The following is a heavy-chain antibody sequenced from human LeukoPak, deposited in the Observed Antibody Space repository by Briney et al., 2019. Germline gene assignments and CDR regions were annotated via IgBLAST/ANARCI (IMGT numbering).Heavy chain of an antibody. D-gene: IGHD1-14*01. CDR1: GGSMSSYY. J-gene: IGHJ4*02. Sequence: SETLSLTCTVSGGSMSSYYWSWIRQPPGKGLEWIAYIHNSGITSYNPSLKSRVTISVDTSKNQFSLELSSVTAADTAVYYCARQPDRRQVALCGQGTLVTVSS. V-gene: IGHV4-59*08. CDR3: ARQPDRRQVAL. CDR2: IHNSGIT.